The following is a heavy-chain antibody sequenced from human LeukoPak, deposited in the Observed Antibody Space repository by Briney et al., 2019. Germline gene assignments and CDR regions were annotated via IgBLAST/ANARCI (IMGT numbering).Heavy chain of an antibody. J-gene: IGHJ4*02. CDR3: GRDSGILDY. CDR1: GGSISSDAYS. Sequence: PSETLSLTCAVSGGSISSDAYSWSWIRQPPGKGLEWIGYIYHTGSTYYNPSLKSRATISLDRSKNQFSPKLNSVAAADTAVYYCGRDSGILDYWGQGTLVTVSS. D-gene: IGHD2-21*01. CDR2: IYHTGST. V-gene: IGHV4-30-2*01.